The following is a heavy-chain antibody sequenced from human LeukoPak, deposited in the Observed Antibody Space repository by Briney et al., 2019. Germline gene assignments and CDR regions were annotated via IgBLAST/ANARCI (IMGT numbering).Heavy chain of an antibody. D-gene: IGHD5-12*01. CDR1: DTDFTNYR. J-gene: IGHJ6*03. CDR3: IRTLIVATSPYMDV. V-gene: IGHV3-74*01. CDR2: VNSDGTGT. Sequence: GGSLRLSLAALDTDFTNYRMAWVGQAPGKGLVWVSRVNSDGTGTTYADSVEGRFTISRDNDKNTVYLQMNSLRAEDTAIYYCIRTLIVATSPYMDVWGKGTTVTVSS.